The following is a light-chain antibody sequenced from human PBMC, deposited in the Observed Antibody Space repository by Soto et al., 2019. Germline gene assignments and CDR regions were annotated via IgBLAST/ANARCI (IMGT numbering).Light chain of an antibody. CDR1: QSISSY. J-gene: IGKJ5*01. V-gene: IGKV1-39*01. CDR2: AAS. Sequence: DIQMTQSPSSLSASVGDRVTITCRASQSISSYLNWYQQKPGKAPKLLIYAASSLQSGVPSRFSGHGSGTDFTLTISSLQPEDFATYYCQQRYSTPITFGQGTRLELK. CDR3: QQRYSTPIT.